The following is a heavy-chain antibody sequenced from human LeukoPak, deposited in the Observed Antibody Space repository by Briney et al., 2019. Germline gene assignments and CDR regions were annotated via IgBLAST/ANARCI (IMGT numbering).Heavy chain of an antibody. V-gene: IGHV6-1*01. CDR3: ARGGWTSIWT. J-gene: IGHJ5*02. CDR1: GDRASSNSAA. D-gene: IGHD1-1*01. Sequence: SQTLSLTSANSGDRASSNSAAWHSIRQSPSRSLEWLGRTYYRSKWYNDYAITVKSRITINPDTSKNQFSLQLNSVSPEDTAVYYCARGGWTSIWTWGQGTLVTVSS. CDR2: TYYRSKWYN.